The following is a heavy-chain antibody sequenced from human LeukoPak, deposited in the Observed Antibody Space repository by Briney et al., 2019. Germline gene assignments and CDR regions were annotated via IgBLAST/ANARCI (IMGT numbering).Heavy chain of an antibody. CDR2: IYYSGNT. CDR1: GVSISSSNSY. J-gene: IGHJ4*02. D-gene: IGHD6-13*01. V-gene: IGHV4-39*07. Sequence: SETLSLTCTVSGVSISSSNSYWGWIRQPPGKGLEWIGSIYYSGNTYYNASLKSQVSISIDTSKNQFSLKLSSVTAADTAVYYCARVGSSSFILDYWGQGTLVTVSS. CDR3: ARVGSSSFILDY.